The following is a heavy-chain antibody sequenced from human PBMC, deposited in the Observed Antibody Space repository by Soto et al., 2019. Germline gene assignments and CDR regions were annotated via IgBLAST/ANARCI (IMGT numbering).Heavy chain of an antibody. J-gene: IGHJ5*02. Sequence: QVQLQESGPGLVKPSETLSLTCTVSGGSISSYYWSWIRQPPGKGLEWIGYIYYSGSTNYNPSLKSRVTISVDTSKNQFSLKLSSVTAADTAVYYCARGYSYSGNELGWFDPWGQGTLVTVSS. CDR3: ARGYSYSGNELGWFDP. D-gene: IGHD5-12*01. CDR2: IYYSGST. V-gene: IGHV4-59*01. CDR1: GGSISSYY.